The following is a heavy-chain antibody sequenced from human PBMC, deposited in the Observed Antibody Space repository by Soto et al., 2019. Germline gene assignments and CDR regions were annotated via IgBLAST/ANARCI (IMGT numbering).Heavy chain of an antibody. CDR1: GFTFSSYA. D-gene: IGHD5-18*01. Sequence: GESLKVSCAASGFTFSSYAMSWVRQAPGKGLEWVSAIGGSGDGTYYADSVKGRFTISRDNSKNTLYLQVNSLRAEDTAVYYCAKVLDASMVVNGYLYWGQGTLVTVSS. CDR3: AKVLDASMVVNGYLY. J-gene: IGHJ4*02. CDR2: IGGSGDGT. V-gene: IGHV3-23*01.